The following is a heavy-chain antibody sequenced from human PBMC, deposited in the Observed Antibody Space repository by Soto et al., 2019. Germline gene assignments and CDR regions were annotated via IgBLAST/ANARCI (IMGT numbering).Heavy chain of an antibody. CDR2: ISGSGGST. CDR3: AKLAIPAMVRGGAFDY. CDR1: GFTFSSYA. J-gene: IGHJ4*02. Sequence: GSLRLSCAASGFTFSSYAMSWVRQAPGMGLEWVSAISGSGGSTYYADPVKGRFTISRDNSKNTLYLQMNSLRAEDTAVYYCAKLAIPAMVRGGAFDYWGQGTLVTVSS. V-gene: IGHV3-23*01. D-gene: IGHD3-10*01.